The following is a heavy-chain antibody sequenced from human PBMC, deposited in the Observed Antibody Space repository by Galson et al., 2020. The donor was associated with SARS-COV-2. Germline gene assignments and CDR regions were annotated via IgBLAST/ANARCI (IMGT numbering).Heavy chain of an antibody. Sequence: SQTLSLTCSVSGISIINNYWTWIRQPPGKGLEWIGYVYNSGTTNYNPFFKSRVTISEDTSKSQFSLKLNSVTAADTAVYFCARYLRTAGFFVIDYWGQGTLVTVSS. J-gene: IGHJ4*02. CDR1: GISIINNY. CDR2: VYNSGTT. CDR3: ARYLRTAGFFVIDY. D-gene: IGHD2-21*02. V-gene: IGHV4-59*01.